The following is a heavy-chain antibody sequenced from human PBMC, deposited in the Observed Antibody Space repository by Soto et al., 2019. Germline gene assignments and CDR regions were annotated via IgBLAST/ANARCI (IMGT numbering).Heavy chain of an antibody. Sequence: QVQLQHWCAGLLKPSETLSLTCAVYGGSFSGYYWSWIRPPPGKGLEWIGEINNSGSTNYNPSLKSRVTISVDTSKNHFSRKLSSVTAADTAVYYCARNGRTPYWYFDLWGRGTLVTVSS. V-gene: IGHV4-34*01. D-gene: IGHD1-7*01. CDR3: ARNGRTPYWYFDL. J-gene: IGHJ2*01. CDR1: GGSFSGYY. CDR2: INNSGST.